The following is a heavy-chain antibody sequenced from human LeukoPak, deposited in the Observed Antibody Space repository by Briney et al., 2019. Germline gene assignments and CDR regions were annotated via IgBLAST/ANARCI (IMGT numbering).Heavy chain of an antibody. J-gene: IGHJ4*02. CDR2: INRSGST. V-gene: IGHV4-34*01. CDR1: GGSFSGYY. D-gene: IGHD2-15*01. Sequence: SETLSLTCAVYGGSFSGYYWSWIRQPPGKGLEWIGEINRSGSTNYNPSLKSRVTISVDTSKNQFSLKLSSVTAADTAVYYCARSPRGYCSGGSCSGYFDYWGQGTLVTVSS. CDR3: ARSPRGYCSGGSCSGYFDY.